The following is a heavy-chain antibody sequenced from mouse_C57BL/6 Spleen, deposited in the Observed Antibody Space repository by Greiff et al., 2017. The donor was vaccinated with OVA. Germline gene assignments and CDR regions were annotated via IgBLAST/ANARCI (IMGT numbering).Heavy chain of an antibody. Sequence: VQLQQSGTVLARPGASVKMSCKTSGYTFTSYWMPWVNQRPGQGLEWIGAIYPGNSDTSYNQKFKGKAKLTAVTSASTAYMELSSLTNEDSAVYYCTRQYPFDRYYVDYWGQGTTLTVSS. CDR1: GYTFTSYW. J-gene: IGHJ2*01. CDR2: IYPGNSDT. CDR3: TRQYPFDRYYVDY. V-gene: IGHV1-5*01. D-gene: IGHD5-1*01.